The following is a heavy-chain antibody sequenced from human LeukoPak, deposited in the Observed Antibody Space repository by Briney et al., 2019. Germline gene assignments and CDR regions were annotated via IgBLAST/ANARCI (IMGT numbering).Heavy chain of an antibody. CDR2: IYPGDSDT. D-gene: IGHD3-10*01. J-gene: IGHJ6*03. Sequence: GESLKISCKGSGYSFTNYWIGWVRQMPGKGLEWMGIIYPGDSDTRYSPSFQGQVTISADKSISTAYLQWSSLKASDTAMYYCARLNGPGQLWFGENYYYMDVWGKGTTVTISS. CDR3: ARLNGPGQLWFGENYYYMDV. V-gene: IGHV5-51*01. CDR1: GYSFTNYW.